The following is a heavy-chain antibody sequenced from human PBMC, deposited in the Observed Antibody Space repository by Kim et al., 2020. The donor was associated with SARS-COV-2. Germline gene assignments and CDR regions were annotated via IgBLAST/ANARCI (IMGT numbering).Heavy chain of an antibody. CDR3: ARVEFSQLLAADPFDY. CDR1: GFTFSSYS. Sequence: GGSLRLSCAASGFTFSSYSMNWVRQAPGKGLEWVSSISSSSSYIYYADSVKGRFTISRDNAKNSLYLQMNSLRAEDTAVYYCARVEFSQLLAADPFDYWGQGTLVTVSS. D-gene: IGHD6-13*01. CDR2: ISSSSSYI. V-gene: IGHV3-21*01. J-gene: IGHJ4*02.